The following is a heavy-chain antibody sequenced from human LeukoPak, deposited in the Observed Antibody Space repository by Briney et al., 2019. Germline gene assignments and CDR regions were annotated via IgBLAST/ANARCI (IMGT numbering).Heavy chain of an antibody. J-gene: IGHJ3*02. CDR2: VYSDGST. CDR3: ARAGTYGSYDAFDI. D-gene: IGHD3-10*01. CDR1: GFTVRSNY. Sequence: GGSLRLSCATSGFTVRSNYMSWVRQAPGKGLECVSFVYSDGSTTYADSVKGRFAISRDHFKNTLYPQMNSLRAEDTAIYYCARAGTYGSYDAFDIWGPGTMVTVSS. V-gene: IGHV3-53*01.